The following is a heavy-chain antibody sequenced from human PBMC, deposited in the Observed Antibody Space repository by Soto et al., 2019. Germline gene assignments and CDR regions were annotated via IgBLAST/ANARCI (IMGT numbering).Heavy chain of an antibody. D-gene: IGHD2-8*02. J-gene: IGHJ4*02. CDR1: GGSVRGYY. Sequence: SETLSLTCAVYGGSVRGYYWTWIRQPPGTGLEWIGEINHSGSTNYNPSLKSRVTISVDTSKNQFSPKLTSVTAADTAVYYCARDKITGLFDYWGQGTLVTVSS. CDR3: ARDKITGLFDY. CDR2: INHSGST. V-gene: IGHV4-34*01.